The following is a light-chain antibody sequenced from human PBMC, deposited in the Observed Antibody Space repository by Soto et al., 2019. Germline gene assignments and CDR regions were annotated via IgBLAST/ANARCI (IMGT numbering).Light chain of an antibody. CDR2: WAS. CDR1: QSVLYSSNNKNY. J-gene: IGKJ2*01. V-gene: IGKV4-1*01. CDR3: QQYDSTPQT. Sequence: DIVMTQSPDSLAVSLGERATINCKSSQSVLYSSNNKNYLAWYQQKPGQPPKLLIYWASTRESGVPDRFSGSGSGTEFTLTISSLQAEDVAVYYCQQYDSTPQTFGQGTKLEIE.